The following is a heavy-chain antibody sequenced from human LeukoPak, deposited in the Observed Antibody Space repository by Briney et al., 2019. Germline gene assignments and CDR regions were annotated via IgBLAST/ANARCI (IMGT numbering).Heavy chain of an antibody. J-gene: IGHJ4*02. CDR1: GFTLKAYA. Sequence: GGSLRLSCAASGFTLKAYAMHWVRQAPGKGLEWVSAISGSGSSTYYTDSVKGRFTISRDNSKNTLYLQMNSLRAEDTALYYCAKRDGYNSNPLKDWGQGTLVTVSS. CDR3: AKRDGYNSNPLKD. D-gene: IGHD5-24*01. V-gene: IGHV3-23*01. CDR2: ISGSGSST.